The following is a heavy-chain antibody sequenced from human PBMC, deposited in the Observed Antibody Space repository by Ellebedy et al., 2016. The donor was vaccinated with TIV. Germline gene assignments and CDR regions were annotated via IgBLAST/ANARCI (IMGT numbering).Heavy chain of an antibody. CDR3: ARGSIRMFALHY. D-gene: IGHD1-14*01. CDR1: GYTFTSFD. CDR2: MNPNSGNT. Sequence: AASVKVSCKASGYTFTSFDIHWARQATGQGLEWMGFMNPNSGNTGYAQRFQGRVTMTRNTPINTVYMDLSSLTSEDTAVYYCARGSIRMFALHYWGQGTLVTVSS. V-gene: IGHV1-8*01. J-gene: IGHJ4*02.